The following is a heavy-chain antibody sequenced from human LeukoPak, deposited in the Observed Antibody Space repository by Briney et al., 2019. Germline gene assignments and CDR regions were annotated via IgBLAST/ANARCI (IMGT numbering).Heavy chain of an antibody. J-gene: IGHJ4*02. CDR2: INHSGYT. V-gene: IGHV4-34*01. Sequence: PSETLSLTCAVSGVSSNDYYWSWVRQTPGKGLEWIGEINHSGYTNDSPSLKSRVTLSIDTSRKQFSLNLRSVTVADTGIYYCMRMTTGHDYWGQGTLVTVSS. CDR1: GVSSNDYY. CDR3: MRMTTGHDY. D-gene: IGHD4-17*01.